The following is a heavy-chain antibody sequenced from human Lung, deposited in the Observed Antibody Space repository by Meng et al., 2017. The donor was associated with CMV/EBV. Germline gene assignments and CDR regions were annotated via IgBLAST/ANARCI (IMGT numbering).Heavy chain of an antibody. CDR2: IYSGGST. J-gene: IGHJ6*02. V-gene: IGHV3-53*01. D-gene: IGHD6-6*01. CDR1: GFTVSSNY. Sequence: GESXKISCAASGFTVSSNYMSWVRQAPGKGLEWVSVIYSGGSTYYADSVKGRFTISRDNSKNTMYLQMNSLRAEDTAMYYCGSSPPNCMDVWGQGTTVTVSS. CDR3: GSSPPNCMDV.